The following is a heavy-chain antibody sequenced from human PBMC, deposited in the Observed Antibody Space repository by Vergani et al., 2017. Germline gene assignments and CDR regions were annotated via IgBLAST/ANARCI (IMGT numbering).Heavy chain of an antibody. V-gene: IGHV3-21*01. CDR3: ARDPIAVAGTADTFDI. CDR2: ISSSSSYI. Sequence: EVQLVESGGGLVKPGGSLRLSCAASGFTFSSYSMNWVRQAPGKGLEWASSISSSSSYIYYADSVKGRFTISRDNAKNSLYLQMNSLRAEDTAVYYCARDPIAVAGTADTFDIWGQGTMVTVSS. D-gene: IGHD6-19*01. CDR1: GFTFSSYS. J-gene: IGHJ3*02.